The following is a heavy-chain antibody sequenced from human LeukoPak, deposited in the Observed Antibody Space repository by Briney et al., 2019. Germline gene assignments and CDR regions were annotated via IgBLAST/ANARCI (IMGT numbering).Heavy chain of an antibody. CDR2: IWYDGSNK. V-gene: IGHV3-33*01. D-gene: IGHD6-13*01. Sequence: PGGSLRLSCAASGFTLSSYGMHWVRQAPGKGLEWVAVIWYDGSNKFYADSVKGRFTISRDNSKNTLYLQMNSLRAEDTAVYYCARDRAAADLDYWGQGTLVTVSS. CDR3: ARDRAAADLDY. CDR1: GFTLSSYG. J-gene: IGHJ4*02.